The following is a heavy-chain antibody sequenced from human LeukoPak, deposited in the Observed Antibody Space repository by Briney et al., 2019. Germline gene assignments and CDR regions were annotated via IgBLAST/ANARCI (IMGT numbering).Heavy chain of an antibody. Sequence: GGSLRLSCAASGFTFSTYAMNWVRQAPGKGLEWVSVITDTGDSTYYADSVKGRFTISRDNSKNTLYLQMNSLRVDDTAVYYCAKDLLPVGASNYYFDYWGQGTLVTVSS. V-gene: IGHV3-23*01. J-gene: IGHJ4*02. CDR1: GFTFSTYA. CDR2: ITDTGDST. D-gene: IGHD1-26*01. CDR3: AKDLLPVGASNYYFDY.